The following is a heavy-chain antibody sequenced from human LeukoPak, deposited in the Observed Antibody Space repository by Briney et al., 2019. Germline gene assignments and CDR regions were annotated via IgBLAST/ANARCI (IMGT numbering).Heavy chain of an antibody. CDR3: ARSLIIPGGNGDY. J-gene: IGHJ4*02. CDR2: ISYDGSNK. Sequence: GRSLRLSCAASGFTFSSYAMHWVRQAPGKGLEWVAVISYDGSNKYYADSVKGRFTISRDNSKNTLYLQMNSLRAEDTAVYYCARSLIIPGGNGDYWGQGTLVTVSS. CDR1: GFTFSSYA. V-gene: IGHV3-30-3*01. D-gene: IGHD1-1*01.